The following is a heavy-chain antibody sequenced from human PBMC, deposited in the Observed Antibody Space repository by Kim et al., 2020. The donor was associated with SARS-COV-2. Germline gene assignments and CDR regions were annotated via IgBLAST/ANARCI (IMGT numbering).Heavy chain of an antibody. CDR1: GGTFSSYA. Sequence: SVKVSCKASGGTFSSYAISWVRQAPGQGLEWMGGIIPIFGTANYAQKFQGRVTITADESTSTAYMELSSLRSEDTAVYYCARVSGVVIAMGGKAYNWFDPWGQGTLVTVSS. CDR3: ARVSGVVIAMGGKAYNWFDP. CDR2: IIPIFGTA. D-gene: IGHD2-21*01. J-gene: IGHJ5*02. V-gene: IGHV1-69*13.